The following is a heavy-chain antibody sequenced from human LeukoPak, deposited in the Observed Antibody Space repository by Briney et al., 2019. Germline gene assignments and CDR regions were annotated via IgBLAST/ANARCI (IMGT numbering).Heavy chain of an antibody. CDR1: GASISSYD. J-gene: IGHJ6*02. CDR2: IHYSGST. CDR3: ARHVGFTVGNPGDYGMDV. D-gene: IGHD4-23*01. Sequence: SETLSLTCAVSGASISSYDWSWIRRPPGKRLEWIGYIHYSGSTNYNPSLKSRVTISVDTSKNQFSLNLSSVTAAETALYYCARHVGFTVGNPGDYGMDVWGQGTTVTVSS. V-gene: IGHV4-59*08.